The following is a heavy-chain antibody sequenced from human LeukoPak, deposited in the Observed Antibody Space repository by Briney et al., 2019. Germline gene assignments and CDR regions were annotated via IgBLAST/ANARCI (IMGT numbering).Heavy chain of an antibody. Sequence: SETLSLTCTVSGGSISSNSYYWVWIRQPPGKGLEWIGSIYYSRSNYYNPSLKSRVTISVDTSKNQFSLKLSSVTAADTAVYYCARFRGEPATSEQWLVLRGTDNWFDPWGQGTLVTVSS. D-gene: IGHD6-19*01. J-gene: IGHJ5*02. CDR1: GGSISSNSYY. CDR2: IYYSRSN. V-gene: IGHV4-39*07. CDR3: ARFRGEPATSEQWLVLRGTDNWFDP.